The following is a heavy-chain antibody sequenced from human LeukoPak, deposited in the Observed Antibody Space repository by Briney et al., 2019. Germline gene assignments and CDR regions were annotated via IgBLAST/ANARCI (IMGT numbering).Heavy chain of an antibody. CDR1: GGTFSSYT. J-gene: IGHJ5*02. CDR2: IIPILGIA. V-gene: IGHV1-69*04. Sequence: SVKVSCKASGGTFSSYTISWVRQAPGQGLEWMGRIIPILGIANYAQKFQGRVTITADKSTSTAYMELSSLRSEDTAVYYCARDVDCSSTSRYIEPSWFDPWGQGTLVTVSS. CDR3: ARDVDCSSTSRYIEPSWFDP. D-gene: IGHD2-2*02.